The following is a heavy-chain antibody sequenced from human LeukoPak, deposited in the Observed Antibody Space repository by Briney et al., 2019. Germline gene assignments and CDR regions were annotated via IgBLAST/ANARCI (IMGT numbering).Heavy chain of an antibody. CDR2: INHSGST. CDR3: AREDAYYYGSGSYRIFDY. V-gene: IGHV4-34*01. J-gene: IGHJ4*02. D-gene: IGHD3-10*01. CDR1: GGSFSGYY. Sequence: PSETLSLTCAVYGGSFSGYYWSWIRQPPGKGLEWIGEINHSGSTNYNPSLKSRVTISVDTSKNQFSLKLSSVTAADTAVHYCAREDAYYYGSGSYRIFDYWGQGTLVTVSS.